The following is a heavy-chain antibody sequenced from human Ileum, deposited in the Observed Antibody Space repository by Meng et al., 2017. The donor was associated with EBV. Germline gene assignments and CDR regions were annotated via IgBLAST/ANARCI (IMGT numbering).Heavy chain of an antibody. J-gene: IGHJ4*02. CDR1: GGSVSSGGNY. CDR2: IYNSGST. Sequence: QVHLQGAGPGLVKPSETLSLTCSVSGGSVSSGGNYWSWIRQPPGKGLEWIGYIYNSGSTNYNPSLKSRVTISVDTSKNQFSLKLSSVTAADTAVYYCARDGYSSGSDWGQGTLVTVSS. V-gene: IGHV4-61*08. CDR3: ARDGYSSGSD. D-gene: IGHD6-19*01.